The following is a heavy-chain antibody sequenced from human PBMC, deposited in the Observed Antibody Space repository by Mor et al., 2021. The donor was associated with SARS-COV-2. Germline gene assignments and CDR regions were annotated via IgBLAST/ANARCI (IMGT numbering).Heavy chain of an antibody. V-gene: IGHV3-30*01. J-gene: IGHJ6*03. CDR2: LSYDGSNK. Sequence: AVLSYDGSNKYYADSVKGRFTISRDNSKNTLYLQMNSLRAEDTAVYYCARGSSGCPMD. D-gene: IGHD6-19*01. CDR3: ARGSSGCPMD.